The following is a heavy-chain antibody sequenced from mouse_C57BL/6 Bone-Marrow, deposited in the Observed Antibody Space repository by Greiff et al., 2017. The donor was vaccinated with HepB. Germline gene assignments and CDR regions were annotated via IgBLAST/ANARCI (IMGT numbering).Heavy chain of an antibody. V-gene: IGHV1-69*01. CDR1: GYTFTSYW. Sequence: QVQLQQPGAELVMPGASVKLSCKASGYTFTSYWMHWVKQRPGQGLEWIGEIDPSDSYTNYNQKFKGKSTLTVDKSSSTAYMQLSSLTSEDSAVYYGARGNYDYFDYWGQGTTLTVSS. J-gene: IGHJ2*01. CDR3: ARGNYDYFDY. D-gene: IGHD2-1*01. CDR2: IDPSDSYT.